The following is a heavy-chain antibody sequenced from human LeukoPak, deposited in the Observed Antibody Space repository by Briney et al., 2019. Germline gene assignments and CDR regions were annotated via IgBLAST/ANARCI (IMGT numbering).Heavy chain of an antibody. CDR2: IWYDGSNK. D-gene: IGHD3-10*01. J-gene: IGHJ4*02. V-gene: IGHV3-33*01. CDR1: GFTFSSYG. Sequence: GGSLRLSCAASGFTFSSYGMHWVRQAPGKGLEWVAVIWYDGSNKYYADSVKGRFTISRANSKNTLYLQMNSLRAEDTAVYYCARDVNYYGSGSPDYWGQGTLVTVSS. CDR3: ARDVNYYGSGSPDY.